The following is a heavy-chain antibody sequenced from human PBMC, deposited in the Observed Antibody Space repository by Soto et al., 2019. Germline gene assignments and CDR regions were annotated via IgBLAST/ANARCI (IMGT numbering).Heavy chain of an antibody. CDR1: GYSFTLYG. D-gene: IGHD2-2*02. CDR2: ITGYNGNT. Sequence: QVQLVQSGAEVKKPGASVKVSCRASGYSFTLYGISWVRQALGQGLEWMGWITGYNGNTKYAQKLQGRVTLTTDTSTNTAYMELRNLRSDDTAVYYCARGGQYRYFDYWCQGTLVTVSS. V-gene: IGHV1-18*01. CDR3: ARGGQYRYFDY. J-gene: IGHJ4*02.